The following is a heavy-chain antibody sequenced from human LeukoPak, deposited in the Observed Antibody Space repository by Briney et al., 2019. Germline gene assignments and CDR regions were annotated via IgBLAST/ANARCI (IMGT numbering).Heavy chain of an antibody. V-gene: IGHV4-59*01. J-gene: IGHJ4*02. CDR1: GGSISDYY. CDR2: IYYRGTT. CDR3: ARGPPRTGRERYFDY. D-gene: IGHD1-1*01. Sequence: SETLSLTCTVSGGSISDYYWNWIRQPPGKGLEWIGYIYYRGTTNYNPSLNSRVTISLDSSKNQFSLKLSSVTAADTVVYYCARGPPRTGRERYFDYWGQGTLVSVSS.